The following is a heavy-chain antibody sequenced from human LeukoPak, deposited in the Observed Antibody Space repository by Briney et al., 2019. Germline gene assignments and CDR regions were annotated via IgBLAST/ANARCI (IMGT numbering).Heavy chain of an antibody. CDR1: GFTFSSYE. V-gene: IGHV3-48*03. Sequence: PGGSLRLSCAASGFTFSSYEMNWVRQAPGKGLEWVSYISSSGSTIYYADSVKGRFTISRDNAKNSLYLQMNSLRVEDTAVYYCARVGDYYDSSGYDYWGQGTLVTVSS. CDR2: ISSSGSTI. CDR3: ARVGDYYDSSGYDY. D-gene: IGHD3-22*01. J-gene: IGHJ4*02.